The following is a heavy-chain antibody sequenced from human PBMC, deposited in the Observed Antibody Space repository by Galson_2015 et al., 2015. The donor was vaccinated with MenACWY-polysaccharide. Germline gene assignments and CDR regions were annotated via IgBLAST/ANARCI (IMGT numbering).Heavy chain of an antibody. D-gene: IGHD3-3*02. CDR3: AREGSSIVFHAFDI. V-gene: IGHV3-33*01. J-gene: IGHJ3*02. Sequence: SLRLSCAASGSRFSNSGMHWVRQAPGKGLEWVAVIQYDGSNKVYADSVKGRFTISRDKSKNTVFLEMNTLGVEDTAVYYCAREGSSIVFHAFDIWGQGTMVTVSS. CDR2: IQYDGSNK. CDR1: GSRFSNSG.